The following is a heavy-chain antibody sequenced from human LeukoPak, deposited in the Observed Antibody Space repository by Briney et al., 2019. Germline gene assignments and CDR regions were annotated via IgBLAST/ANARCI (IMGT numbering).Heavy chain of an antibody. V-gene: IGHV1-8*01. J-gene: IGHJ4*02. CDR3: ASGYYYDSSGYYSDVPYFDY. CDR2: MNPNSGNT. CDR1: GYTFTSYD. Sequence: ASVKVSCKASGYTFTSYDINWVRQATGQGLEWMGWMNPNSGNTGYAQKFQGRVTMTRNTSISTAYMELSSLRSEDTAVYYCASGYYYDSSGYYSDVPYFDYWGQGTLVTVSS. D-gene: IGHD3-22*01.